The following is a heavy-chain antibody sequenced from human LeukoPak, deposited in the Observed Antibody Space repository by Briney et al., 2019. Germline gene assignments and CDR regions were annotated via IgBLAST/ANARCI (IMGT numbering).Heavy chain of an antibody. CDR3: ARDSVRYYYYGMDV. Sequence: PGRSLRLSCAASGFTFSSYWMSWVRQAPGKGLEWVANIKQDGSEKYYVDSVKGRFTISRDNAKNSLYLQMNSLRAEDTAVYYCARDSVRYYYYGMDVWGQGTTVTVSS. CDR2: IKQDGSEK. V-gene: IGHV3-7*01. CDR1: GFTFSSYW. J-gene: IGHJ6*02.